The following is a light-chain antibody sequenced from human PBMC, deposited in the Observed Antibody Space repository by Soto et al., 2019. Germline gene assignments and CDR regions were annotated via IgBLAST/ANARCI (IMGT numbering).Light chain of an antibody. CDR3: QVWDGSTDVGV. V-gene: IGLV3-21*02. CDR2: DDS. Sequence: SYELTQPPSVSVAPGQTARITCGRKNIGSKSVHWYQQKAGQAPVLVVYDDSDRPSGIPERFSGSNSGNTATLTISRVEAGDEADYYCQVWDGSTDVGVFGGGTKVTVL. CDR1: NIGSKS. J-gene: IGLJ2*01.